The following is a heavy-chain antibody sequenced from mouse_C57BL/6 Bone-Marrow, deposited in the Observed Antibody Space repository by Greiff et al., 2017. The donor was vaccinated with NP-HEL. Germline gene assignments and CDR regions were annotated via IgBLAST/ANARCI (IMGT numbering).Heavy chain of an antibody. D-gene: IGHD2-3*01. CDR2: IRNKANGYTT. J-gene: IGHJ4*01. CDR3: ARLYDGLYAMDY. V-gene: IGHV7-3*01. CDR1: GFTFTDYY. Sequence: EVKLVESGGGLVQPGGSLSLSCAASGFTFTDYYMSWVRQPPGKALEWLGFIRNKANGYTTEYSASVKGRFTISRDNSQSILYLQMNALRAEDSATYYCARLYDGLYAMDYWGQGTSVTVSS.